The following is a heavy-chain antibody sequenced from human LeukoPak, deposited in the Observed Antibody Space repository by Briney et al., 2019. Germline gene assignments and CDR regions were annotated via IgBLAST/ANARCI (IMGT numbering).Heavy chain of an antibody. Sequence: ASVKVSCKVSGYTLTELSMHWVRQAPGKGLEWMGGFDPEDGETIYAQKFQGRVTMTRDTSTSTVYMELSSLRSEDTAVYYCARDILTGTDAFDIWGQGAMVTVSS. CDR1: GYTLTELS. CDR3: ARDILTGTDAFDI. CDR2: FDPEDGET. V-gene: IGHV1-24*01. D-gene: IGHD3-9*01. J-gene: IGHJ3*02.